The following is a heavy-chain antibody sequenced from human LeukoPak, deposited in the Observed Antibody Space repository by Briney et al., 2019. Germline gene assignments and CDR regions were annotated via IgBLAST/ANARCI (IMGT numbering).Heavy chain of an antibody. J-gene: IGHJ4*02. V-gene: IGHV1-69*04. CDR1: GGTFSSYA. CDR3: ARASVVAASFDY. CDR2: IIPILGIA. Sequence: AASVKVSCKASGGTFSSYAISWVRQAPGQGLEWMGRIIPILGIANYAQKFQGRVTITADKSTSTAYMELSSLRSEDTAVYYCARASVVAASFDYWGQGTLVTVSS. D-gene: IGHD2-15*01.